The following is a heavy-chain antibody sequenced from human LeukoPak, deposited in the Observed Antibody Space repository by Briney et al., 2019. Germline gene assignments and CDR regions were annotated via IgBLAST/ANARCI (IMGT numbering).Heavy chain of an antibody. CDR3: ARQRVNKWNNLWSFDY. D-gene: IGHD1/OR15-1a*01. J-gene: IGHJ4*02. CDR1: GGSISSYY. V-gene: IGHV4-59*08. CDR2: IYYTGST. Sequence: SETLSLTCTVSGGSISSYYWSWIRQPPGKGLEWIGYIYYTGSTNYNPSLKSRVPISLDTSKNQFSLKLSSMTAADTAVYYCARQRVNKWNNLWSFDYWGQGTLVAVSS.